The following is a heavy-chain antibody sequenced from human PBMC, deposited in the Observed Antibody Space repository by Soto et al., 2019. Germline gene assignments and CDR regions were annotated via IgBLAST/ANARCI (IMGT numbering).Heavy chain of an antibody. CDR2: TSYDGSNK. Sequence: QVQLVESGGGVVQPGRSLRLSCAASGFTFSSYGMHWVRQAPGKGLEWVAVTSYDGSNKYYADSVKGRFTISRDNSKNTLYLQMNSLRAEDTAVYYCAAGSGILNTWGQGTLVTVSS. CDR3: AAGSGILNT. V-gene: IGHV3-30*03. CDR1: GFTFSSYG. J-gene: IGHJ5*02. D-gene: IGHD3-10*01.